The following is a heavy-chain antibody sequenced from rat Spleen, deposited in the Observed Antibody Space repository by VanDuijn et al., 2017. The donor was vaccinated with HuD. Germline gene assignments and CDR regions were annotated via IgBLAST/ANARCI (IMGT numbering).Heavy chain of an antibody. V-gene: IGHV5-7*01. CDR3: VRLRYNPFDY. J-gene: IGHJ2*01. CDR2: ISFDGSGT. D-gene: IGHD1-5*01. CDR1: GFTFSDYY. Sequence: EVQLVESGGGLVQPGRSLKLSCAASGFTFSDYYMAWVRQAPSKGLEWVATISFDGSGTYYRDSVKGRFTISRDNAKNTQYLQMDSLRSEDTATYYCVRLRYNPFDYWGQGVMVTVSS.